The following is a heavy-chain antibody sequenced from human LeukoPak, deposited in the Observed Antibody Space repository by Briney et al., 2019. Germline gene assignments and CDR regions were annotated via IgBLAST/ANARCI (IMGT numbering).Heavy chain of an antibody. CDR2: IYYSGST. J-gene: IGHJ4*02. CDR3: ARRASGWYYFDY. Sequence: PSETLSLTCTVSGGSINSYYWSWIRQPPGKGLEWIGYIYYSGSTNYNPSLKSRVTISVDTSKNQFSLNLSSVTAADRAVYYCARRASGWYYFDYWGQGTLVTVSS. V-gene: IGHV4-59*08. D-gene: IGHD6-19*01. CDR1: GGSINSYY.